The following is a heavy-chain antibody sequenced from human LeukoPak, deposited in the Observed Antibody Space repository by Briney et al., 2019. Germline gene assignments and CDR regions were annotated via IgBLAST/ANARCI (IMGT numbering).Heavy chain of an antibody. V-gene: IGHV4-34*01. J-gene: IGHJ6*02. CDR3: ARGHYYYYYGMDV. Sequence: SETLSLTCAVYGGSFSGYYWSWIRQPPGKGLEWIGEINHSGSTNYNPSLKSRVTISVDTSENQFSLKLSSVTAADTAVYYCARGHYYYYYGMDVWGQGTTVTVSS. CDR1: GGSFSGYY. CDR2: INHSGST.